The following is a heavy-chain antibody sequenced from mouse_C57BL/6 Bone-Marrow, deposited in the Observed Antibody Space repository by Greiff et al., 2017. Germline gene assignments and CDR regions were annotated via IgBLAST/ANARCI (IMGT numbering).Heavy chain of an antibody. CDR2: IDPSDSYT. Sequence: QVQLKQSGAELVMPGASVKLSCKASGYTFTSYWMHWVKQRPGQGLEWIGEIDPSDSYTNYNQKFKGKSTLTVDKSSSTAYMQRSSLTSEDSAVYYCAIISYDYDGFAYWGQGTLVTVSA. V-gene: IGHV1-69*01. CDR1: GYTFTSYW. D-gene: IGHD2-4*01. J-gene: IGHJ3*01. CDR3: AIISYDYDGFAY.